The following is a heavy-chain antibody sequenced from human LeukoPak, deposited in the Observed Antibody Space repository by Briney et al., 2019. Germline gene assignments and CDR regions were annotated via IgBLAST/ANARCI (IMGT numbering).Heavy chain of an antibody. CDR1: GFTVSSNY. Sequence: PGGSLRLSCAASGFTVSSNYMSWVRQAPGKGLEWVSVIYSGGSTYYADSVKGRFTISRDNSKNTLYLQMNSLRAEDTAVCYCATDGGSSRSYFDYWGQGTLATVSS. J-gene: IGHJ4*02. V-gene: IGHV3-53*01. CDR2: IYSGGST. D-gene: IGHD2-2*01. CDR3: ATDGGSSRSYFDY.